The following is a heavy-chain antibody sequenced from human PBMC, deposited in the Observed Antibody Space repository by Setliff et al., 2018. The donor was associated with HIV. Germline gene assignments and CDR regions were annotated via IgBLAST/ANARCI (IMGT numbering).Heavy chain of an antibody. J-gene: IGHJ5*02. CDR3: ARALFLVAMTRNWFDP. D-gene: IGHD5-12*01. CDR1: GYTFTDFY. CDR2: INPKSGVA. Sequence: GASVKVSCKASGYTFTDFYIHWVRQAPGQGLEWIGRINPKSGVADYLKKFQGRVTMTTDTSTNTAHMELIRPRFDDTAVYYCARALFLVAMTRNWFDPWGQGTLVTVSS. V-gene: IGHV1-2*06.